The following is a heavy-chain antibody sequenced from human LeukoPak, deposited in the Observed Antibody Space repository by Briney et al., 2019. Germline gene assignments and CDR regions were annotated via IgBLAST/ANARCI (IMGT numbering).Heavy chain of an antibody. Sequence: SETLSLTCTVSGGSISSSSYYWGWIRQPPGKGLEWIGSIYYSGSTYYNPSLKSRVTISVDTSKNQFSLKLSSVTAADTAVYYCAGRYCSSTSCQNWFDPWGQGTLVTVSS. CDR2: IYYSGST. V-gene: IGHV4-39*07. CDR3: AGRYCSSTSCQNWFDP. J-gene: IGHJ5*02. CDR1: GGSISSSSYY. D-gene: IGHD2-2*01.